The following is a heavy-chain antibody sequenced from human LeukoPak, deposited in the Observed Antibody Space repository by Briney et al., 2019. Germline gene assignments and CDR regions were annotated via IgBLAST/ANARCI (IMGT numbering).Heavy chain of an antibody. CDR2: IYYSGST. Sequence: SETLSLTCAVYGGSFSGYYWSWIRQPPGKGLEWIGYIYYSGSTNYNPSLKSRVTISVDTSKNQFSLKLSSVTAADTAVYYCARHAEGRWELLPPSYAFDIWGQGTMVTVSS. J-gene: IGHJ3*02. CDR1: GGSFSGYY. D-gene: IGHD1-26*01. CDR3: ARHAEGRWELLPPSYAFDI. V-gene: IGHV4-59*08.